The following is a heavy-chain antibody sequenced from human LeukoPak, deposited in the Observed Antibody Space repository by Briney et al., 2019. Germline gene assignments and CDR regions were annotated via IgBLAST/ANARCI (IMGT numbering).Heavy chain of an antibody. D-gene: IGHD4-11*01. CDR2: ISYDDNNE. CDR1: GFTLNPYA. CDR3: GNHDYSDYY. Sequence: GGSLRLSCAASGFTLNPYALHWVRQAPGKGLEWLGFISYDDNNEFYADSVKGRFTISRDNAKNTVYLQMNSLRAEDTAVYYCGNHDYSDYYGGQGTLVTVSA. J-gene: IGHJ4*02. V-gene: IGHV3-30-3*01.